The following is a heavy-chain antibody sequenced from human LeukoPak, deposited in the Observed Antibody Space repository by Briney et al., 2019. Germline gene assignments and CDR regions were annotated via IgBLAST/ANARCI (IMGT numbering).Heavy chain of an antibody. V-gene: IGHV3-53*01. D-gene: IGHD3-16*01. CDR1: GFTVSSNY. Sequence: GGSLRLSCAASGFTVSSNYMSWVRQAPGKGLEWVSVIYSGGTTYYADSVKGRFTISRDNSKNTLYLQMNSLRAEDTAVYCCARDGGYTPAGYWGQGTLVTVSS. CDR3: ARDGGYTPAGY. J-gene: IGHJ4*02. CDR2: IYSGGTT.